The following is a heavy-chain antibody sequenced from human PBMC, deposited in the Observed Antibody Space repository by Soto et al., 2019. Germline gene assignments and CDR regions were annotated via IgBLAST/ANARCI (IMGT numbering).Heavy chain of an antibody. V-gene: IGHV4-34*01. Sequence: SETLSLTCAVYGGSFSGYYWSWIRQPPGKGLEWIGEINHSGSTNYNPSLKSRVTISVDTSKNQFSLKLSSVTAADTAVYYCARTLRFDYYYGLDVWGQGSRVTVSS. J-gene: IGHJ6*02. CDR1: GGSFSGYY. D-gene: IGHD3-3*01. CDR3: ARTLRFDYYYGLDV. CDR2: INHSGST.